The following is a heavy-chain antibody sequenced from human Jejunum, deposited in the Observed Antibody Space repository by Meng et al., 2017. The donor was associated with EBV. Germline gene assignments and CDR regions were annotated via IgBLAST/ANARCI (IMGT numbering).Heavy chain of an antibody. D-gene: IGHD2-21*02. V-gene: IGHV1-18*01. CDR1: GYTYSSYG. CDR3: ASGGVVVSGSYYFDY. Sequence: QVHLVQSGAEVKKPGASVKVSVKVSGYTYSSYGISWVRQAPGQGLEWMGWISAYNANTNYAQNFQGRVTLTTDTSTNTAYMDLRSLTSDDTALYYCASGGVVVSGSYYFDYWGQGTLVTVSS. CDR2: ISAYNANT. J-gene: IGHJ4*02.